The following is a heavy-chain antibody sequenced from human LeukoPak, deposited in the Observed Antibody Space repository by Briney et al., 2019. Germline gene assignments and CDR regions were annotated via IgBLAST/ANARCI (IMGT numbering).Heavy chain of an antibody. J-gene: IGHJ6*02. D-gene: IGHD3-10*01. CDR3: ARGFTGPYYYYGMDV. Sequence: GASVKVSCKASGYTFTSYYMHWVRQAPGQGLEWMGIINPSGGSTSYAQKFQGRVTMTRDTSTSTVYMELSSLRSEDTAVYYCARGFTGPYYYYGMDVWGQGTTVTVSS. CDR2: INPSGGST. V-gene: IGHV1-46*01. CDR1: GYTFTSYY.